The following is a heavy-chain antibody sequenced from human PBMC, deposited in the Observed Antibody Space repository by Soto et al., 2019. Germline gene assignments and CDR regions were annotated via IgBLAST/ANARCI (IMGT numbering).Heavy chain of an antibody. Sequence: EVQLLESGGGLVQPGGSLRLSCAASGFTFRTSTMSWVRQAPGKGLEWVSAINFSGTSTYYAHSVKGRFTISRDNSTNTLYVQMNSLRAEDTAVYYCAKDPVCMVGDGSTFDNWGQGTLGTVSS. V-gene: IGHV3-23*01. J-gene: IGHJ4*02. CDR3: AKDPVCMVGDGSTFDN. D-gene: IGHD2-15*01. CDR1: GFTFRTST. CDR2: INFSGTST.